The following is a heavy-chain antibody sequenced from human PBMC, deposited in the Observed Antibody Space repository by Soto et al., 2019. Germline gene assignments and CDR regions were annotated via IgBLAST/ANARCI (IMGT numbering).Heavy chain of an antibody. V-gene: IGHV1-8*01. J-gene: IGHJ3*02. D-gene: IGHD3-3*01. CDR2: MNPNSGNT. Sequence: ASVKVSWKAAGYTFTSYDINWVRQATGQGLEWMGWMNPNSGNTGYAQKFQGRVTMTRNTSISTAYMELSSLRSEDTAVYYCARGKHYDFWSGYYIGPHGAFDIWGQGTMVTVSS. CDR3: ARGKHYDFWSGYYIGPHGAFDI. CDR1: GYTFTSYD.